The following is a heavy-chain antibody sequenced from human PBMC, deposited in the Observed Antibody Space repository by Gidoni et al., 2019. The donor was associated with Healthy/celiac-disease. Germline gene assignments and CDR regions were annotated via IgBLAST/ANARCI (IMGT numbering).Heavy chain of an antibody. D-gene: IGHD4-17*01. CDR3: ASLRSPKPPFDY. J-gene: IGHJ4*02. Sequence: EVQLVESGGGLIQPGGSLRLSCAASGFTVSSNYMRWVRQAPGKGLEWVSFIYSGGSTYYADSVKGRFTISRDNSKNTLYLQMNSLRAEDTAVYYCASLRSPKPPFDYWGQGTLVTVSS. V-gene: IGHV3-53*01. CDR2: IYSGGST. CDR1: GFTVSSNY.